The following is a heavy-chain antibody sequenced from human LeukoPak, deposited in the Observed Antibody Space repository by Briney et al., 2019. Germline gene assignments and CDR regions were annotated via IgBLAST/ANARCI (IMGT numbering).Heavy chain of an antibody. CDR1: GFTYCDFA. D-gene: IGHD3-10*01. Sequence: GRSLRLSCAASGFTYCDFAVHWVRQVPGKGLEWVSGISWNGGRAAFADSVKGRFNISRDNDKNSLYLQMNSMRAEDTALNHWAKTGGTVRRGGSGGMAVWGQGSTVTVSS. J-gene: IGHJ6*02. CDR2: ISWNGGRA. CDR3: AKTGGTVRRGGSGGMAV. V-gene: IGHV3-9*01.